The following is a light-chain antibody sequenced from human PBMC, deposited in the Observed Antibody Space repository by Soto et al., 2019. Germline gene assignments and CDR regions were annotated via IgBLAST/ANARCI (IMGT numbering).Light chain of an antibody. V-gene: IGLV2-14*01. CDR2: DVS. CDR1: SSDVGGYNY. J-gene: IGLJ2*01. Sequence: QSALTQPDSVSGSPGQAITISRTGTSSDVGGYNYVSWYQQHPGKAPKLMIYDVSNRPSGVSNRFSGSKSGNTASLTISGLQAEYEADYYCSSYTSSSTVVFGGGTKVTVL. CDR3: SSYTSSSTVV.